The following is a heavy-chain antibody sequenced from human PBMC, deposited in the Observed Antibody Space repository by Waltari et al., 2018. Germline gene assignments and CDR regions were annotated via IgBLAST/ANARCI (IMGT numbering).Heavy chain of an antibody. V-gene: IGHV3-30*18. Sequence: QLVESGGGVVQPGRSLRLSCVASGFPLSNCNMHWARQAPGQGLEWVASISHDGNNKDYADSVKSRFTVSRDNSQNTLYLQINNLRADDTAVYYCVKYSGFDYFFDFWGQGTPVTVSS. CDR2: ISHDGNNK. J-gene: IGHJ4*02. D-gene: IGHD5-12*01. CDR1: GFPLSNCN. CDR3: VKYSGFDYFFDF.